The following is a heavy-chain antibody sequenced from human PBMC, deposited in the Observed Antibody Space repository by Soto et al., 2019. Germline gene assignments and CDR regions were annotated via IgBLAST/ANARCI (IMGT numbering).Heavy chain of an antibody. D-gene: IGHD3-10*01. CDR2: IYYSGST. CDR1: GGSISTYY. V-gene: IGHV4-59*01. CDR3: AGMYYYGSGSYAFDI. Sequence: QVQLQESGPGLVKPSETLSLTCTVSGGSISTYYWSWIRQPPGKGLEWIGYIYYSGSTNYNPSLKSRVTRSVDTSKNQFSLKLSSVTAAETAVYYCAGMYYYGSGSYAFDIWGQGTMVTVSS. J-gene: IGHJ3*02.